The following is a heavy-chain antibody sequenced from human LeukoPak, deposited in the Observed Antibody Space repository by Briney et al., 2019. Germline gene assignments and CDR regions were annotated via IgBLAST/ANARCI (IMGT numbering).Heavy chain of an antibody. CDR1: GFTFSSYS. CDR2: ISSSSSYI. Sequence: KPGGSLRLSRAASGFTFSSYSMNWVRQAPGKGLEWVSSISSSSSYIYYADSVKGRFTISRDNSKNTLYLQMNSLRAEDTAVYYCAKAAAWWDHGVWGQGTLVTVSS. D-gene: IGHD2-8*02. J-gene: IGHJ4*02. CDR3: AKAAAWWDHGV. V-gene: IGHV3-21*04.